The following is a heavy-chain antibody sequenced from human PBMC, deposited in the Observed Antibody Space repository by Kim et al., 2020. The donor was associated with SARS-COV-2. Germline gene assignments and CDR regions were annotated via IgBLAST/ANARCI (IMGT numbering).Heavy chain of an antibody. CDR2: FDPEDGET. CDR1: GYTLTELS. Sequence: ASVKVSCKVSGYTLTELSMHWVRQAPGKGLEWMGGFDPEDGETIYAQKFQGRVTMTEDTSTDTAYMELSSLRSEDTAVYYCATDQSTLNDFWRRGRMDVWGQGTTVTVSS. D-gene: IGHD3-3*01. J-gene: IGHJ6*02. CDR3: ATDQSTLNDFWRRGRMDV. V-gene: IGHV1-24*01.